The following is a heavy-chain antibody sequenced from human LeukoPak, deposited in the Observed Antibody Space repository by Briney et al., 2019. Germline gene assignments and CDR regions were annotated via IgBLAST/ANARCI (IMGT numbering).Heavy chain of an antibody. D-gene: IGHD3-22*01. CDR1: GGSIRXXX. CDR3: ARRHHYDSSGAXXXLDV. V-gene: IGHV4-59*01. CDR2: XYYSGSP. J-gene: IGHJ2*01. Sequence: SLTCXVSGGSIRXXXXSWXXXPXGXGLXWXGXXYYSGSPNYNPSLKSRVTISVDTSKNQFSLKLTSVTAADTAVYYCARRHHYDSSGAXXXLDVWGRGILVXXXX.